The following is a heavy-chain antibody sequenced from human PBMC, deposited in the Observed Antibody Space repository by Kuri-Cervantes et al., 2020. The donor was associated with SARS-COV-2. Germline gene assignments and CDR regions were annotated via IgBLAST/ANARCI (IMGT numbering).Heavy chain of an antibody. CDR2: LNGRGGDI. CDR3: ARVHSYGAQDYYHYGMDV. Sequence: GESLKISCAASGFIFSNFSMSWVRQPPGKGLQWVSALNGRGGDIHYADAVKGRFTISRDNAKNSLYLQMNSLRAEDTAVYCCARVHSYGAQDYYHYGMDVWGQGTPVTVSS. J-gene: IGHJ6*02. CDR1: GFIFSNFS. D-gene: IGHD5-18*01. V-gene: IGHV3-21*01.